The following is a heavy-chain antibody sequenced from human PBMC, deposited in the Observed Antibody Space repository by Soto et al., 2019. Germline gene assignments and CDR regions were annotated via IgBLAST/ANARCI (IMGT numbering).Heavy chain of an antibody. CDR1: GDSFLDYW. Sequence: GESLKISCKGSGDSFLDYWISWVRQMPGKGLEWMGRIDPSDSYRTYSPSFQGHVTISVDRSITTAYLQWSSLKASDTAIYYCAKPRMRPTNSAWDVWGKGPLGTFSS. V-gene: IGHV5-10-1*01. CDR3: AKPRMRPTNSAWDV. J-gene: IGHJ6*04. D-gene: IGHD2-8*01. CDR2: IDPSDSYR.